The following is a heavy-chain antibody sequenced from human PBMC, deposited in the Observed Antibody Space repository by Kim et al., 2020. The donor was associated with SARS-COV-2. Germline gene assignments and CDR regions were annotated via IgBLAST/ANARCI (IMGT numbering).Heavy chain of an antibody. D-gene: IGHD2-15*01. CDR3: ARKWALVAAPTDY. CDR2: INHSGST. Sequence: SETLSLTCAVYGGSFSGYYWSWIRQPPGKGLEWIGEINHSGSTNYNPSLKSRVTISVDTSKNQFSLKLSSVTAADTAVYYCARKWALVAAPTDYWGQGTLVTVSS. V-gene: IGHV4-34*01. J-gene: IGHJ4*02. CDR1: GGSFSGYY.